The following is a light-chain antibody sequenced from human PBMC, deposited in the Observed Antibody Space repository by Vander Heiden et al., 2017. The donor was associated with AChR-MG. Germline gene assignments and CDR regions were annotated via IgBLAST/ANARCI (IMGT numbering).Light chain of an antibody. CDR3: SSYTSSSTWV. CDR1: SSVVGGYNY. Sequence: QSALTQPASVSGSPGQSITISCTGTSSVVGGYNYVSWHQQDPGKAPKLMIYDVSKRPSGVSNRFSGSKSGNTASLTISGLQAEDEADYYCSSYTSSSTWVFGGGTKLTVL. V-gene: IGLV2-14*01. J-gene: IGLJ3*02. CDR2: DVS.